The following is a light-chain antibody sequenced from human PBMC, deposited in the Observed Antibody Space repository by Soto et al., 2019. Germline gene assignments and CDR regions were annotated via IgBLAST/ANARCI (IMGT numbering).Light chain of an antibody. Sequence: DIVMTQSPDSLAVSLGERATINCNSSQSVLYSSNSKSSLAWYQQKPGQPPNLLIYWASSRESGVPDRFSGSGSGTDFPLTISSLQAEEVAVYFCLQYYTTPYTFGRGTKVEIK. CDR2: WAS. J-gene: IGKJ2*01. CDR3: LQYYTTPYT. V-gene: IGKV4-1*01. CDR1: QSVLYSSNSKSS.